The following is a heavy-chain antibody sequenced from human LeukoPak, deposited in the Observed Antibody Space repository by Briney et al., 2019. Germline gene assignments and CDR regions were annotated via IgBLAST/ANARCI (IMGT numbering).Heavy chain of an antibody. Sequence: SETLSLTCAVYGGSFSGYYWSWIRQPPGKGLEWIGEINHSGSTNYNPSLKSRLTISVDTSKNQFSLKLSSVTAADTAVYYCARQNYYDSSGLDYWGQGTLVTVSS. V-gene: IGHV4-34*01. D-gene: IGHD3-22*01. CDR1: GGSFSGYY. CDR2: INHSGST. CDR3: ARQNYYDSSGLDY. J-gene: IGHJ4*02.